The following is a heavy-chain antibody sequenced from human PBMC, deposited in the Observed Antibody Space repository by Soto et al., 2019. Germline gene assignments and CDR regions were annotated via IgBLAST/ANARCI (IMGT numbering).Heavy chain of an antibody. D-gene: IGHD5-12*01. CDR1: GGTFSSYA. Sequence: ASVKVSCKASGGTFSSYAISWVRQAPGQGLEWMGGIIPTFGTANYAQKFQGRVTITADESTSTAYMELSSLRSEDTAVYYCASGGGGYDLFYYYGMDVWGQGTTVTVSS. J-gene: IGHJ6*02. CDR2: IIPTFGTA. CDR3: ASGGGGYDLFYYYGMDV. V-gene: IGHV1-69*13.